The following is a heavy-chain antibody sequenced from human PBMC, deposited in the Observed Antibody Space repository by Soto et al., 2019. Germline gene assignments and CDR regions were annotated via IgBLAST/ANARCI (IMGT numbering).Heavy chain of an antibody. CDR1: GYTFSRYH. Sequence: QVQLVQSGAEVKKPGASVKVSCKASGYTFSRYHINWVRQATGQGLEWLGWMDPKSGNTDHAQKFQGRVTMTMNTSISTAYMDLDSLRSDDTAVYYCARRDDYGDYFDYWGQGTLVTVSS. V-gene: IGHV1-8*01. J-gene: IGHJ4*02. CDR2: MDPKSGNT. D-gene: IGHD4-17*01. CDR3: ARRDDYGDYFDY.